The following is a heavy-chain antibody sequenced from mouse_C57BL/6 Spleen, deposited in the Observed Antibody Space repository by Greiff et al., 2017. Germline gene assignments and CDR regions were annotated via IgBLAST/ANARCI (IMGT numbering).Heavy chain of an antibody. CDR1: GYTFTNYW. J-gene: IGHJ2*01. CDR3: ARRGYDYDVRDNYFDY. CDR2: IYPGGGYT. D-gene: IGHD2-4*01. Sequence: QVQLQQSGAELVRPGTSVKMSCKASGYTFTNYWIGWAKQRPGHGLEWIGDIYPGGGYTNYNEKFKGKATLTADKSSSTAYMQFSSLTSEDSAIYYCARRGYDYDVRDNYFDYWGQGTTLTVSS. V-gene: IGHV1-63*01.